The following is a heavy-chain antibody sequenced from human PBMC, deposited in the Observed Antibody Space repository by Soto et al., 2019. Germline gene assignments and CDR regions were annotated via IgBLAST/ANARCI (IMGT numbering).Heavy chain of an antibody. D-gene: IGHD6-19*01. CDR2: ITTDKGKT. J-gene: IGHJ4*02. Sequence: ASVKVSCKTSGYTFTSYGISWVRQAPGQGLEWMGWITTDKGKTTYAQRFQGRVTMTTDTSTSTAYMELRSLRSDDTAVYYCARHVNLPLAGTGFDSWGRGTLVTVSS. CDR3: ARHVNLPLAGTGFDS. CDR1: GYTFTSYG. V-gene: IGHV1-18*01.